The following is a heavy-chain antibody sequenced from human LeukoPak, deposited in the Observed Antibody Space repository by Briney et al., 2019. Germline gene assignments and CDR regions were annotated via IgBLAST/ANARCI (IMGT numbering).Heavy chain of an antibody. CDR3: ARGGGHYGSGSYYGYY. CDR2: ISTYNGNT. CDR1: GYTFTNYA. V-gene: IGHV1-18*01. D-gene: IGHD3-10*01. J-gene: IGHJ4*02. Sequence: GASVKVSCKTSGYTFTNYAISWVRQAPGQGLEWMGWISTYNGNTNYAQKLQGRVTMTTDTSTSTAYMELRSLRSDDTAVYYCARGGGHYGSGSYYGYYWGQGTLVTVSS.